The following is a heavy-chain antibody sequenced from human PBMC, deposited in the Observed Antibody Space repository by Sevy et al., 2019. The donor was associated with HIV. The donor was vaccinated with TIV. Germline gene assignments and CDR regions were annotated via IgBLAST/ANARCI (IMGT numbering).Heavy chain of an antibody. CDR3: ARDSGDYGYFDY. CDR2: IYTRGST. V-gene: IGHV4-4*07. J-gene: IGHJ4*02. Sequence: SETLSLTCTVSGGSISSYYWSWIRQPAGKGLEWIGSIYTRGSTNYNPSLKSRVTMSLDTSKNQFSLKLSSVTAADTAGYYCARDSGDYGYFDYWGQGTLVTVSS. CDR1: GGSISSYY. D-gene: IGHD4-17*01.